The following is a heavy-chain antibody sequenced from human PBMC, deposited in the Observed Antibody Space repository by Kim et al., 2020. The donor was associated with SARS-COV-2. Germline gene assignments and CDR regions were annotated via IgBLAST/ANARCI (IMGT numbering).Heavy chain of an antibody. CDR2: IIPIFGTA. Sequence: SVKVSCKASGGTFSSYAISWVRQAPGQGLEWMGGIIPIFGTANYAQKFQGRVTITADESTSTAYMELSSLRSEDTAVYYCARDFSATTPDYYDSSGYYYGGRWGFDYWGQGTLVTVSS. D-gene: IGHD3-22*01. CDR3: ARDFSATTPDYYDSSGYYYGGRWGFDY. CDR1: GGTFSSYA. J-gene: IGHJ4*02. V-gene: IGHV1-69*13.